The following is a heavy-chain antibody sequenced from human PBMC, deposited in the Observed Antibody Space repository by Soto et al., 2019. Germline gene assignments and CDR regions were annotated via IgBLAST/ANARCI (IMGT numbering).Heavy chain of an antibody. CDR1: GFIFTRYS. V-gene: IGHV3-21*06. J-gene: IGHJ4*02. CDR3: ARESEDLTSNFDY. CDR2: ISSTTNYI. Sequence: PGGSLRLSCAASGFIFTRYSMNWVRQAPGKGLEWVSSISSTTNYIYYVDSMKGRFTISRDNAKNSLYLEMNSLRAEDTAVYYCARESEDLTSNFDYWGQGTLVTVSS.